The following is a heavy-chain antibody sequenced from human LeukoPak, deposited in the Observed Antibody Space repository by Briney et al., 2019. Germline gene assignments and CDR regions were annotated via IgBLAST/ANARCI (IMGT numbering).Heavy chain of an antibody. CDR2: IYYSGST. Sequence: SETLSLTCTVSGGSISSSSYYWGWIRQPPGKGLEWIGSIYYSGSTYYNPSLKSRVTISVDTSKNQFSLKLSSVTAADTAVYYCARDFQSGYSSSSAVYWGQGTLVTVSS. CDR1: GGSISSSSYY. V-gene: IGHV4-39*07. CDR3: ARDFQSGYSSSSAVY. D-gene: IGHD6-6*01. J-gene: IGHJ4*02.